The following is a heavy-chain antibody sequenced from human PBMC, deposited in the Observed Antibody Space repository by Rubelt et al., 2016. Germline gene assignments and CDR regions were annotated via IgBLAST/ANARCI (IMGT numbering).Heavy chain of an antibody. CDR2: INHSGST. Sequence: QVQLQQWGAGLLKPSETLSLTCAVYGGSFSGYYWSWIRQPPGKGLEWIGEINHSGSTNYNPSLKGWVTITVDTVRKQFSLKLSSGTAAETAVYYCAGGGAGKGVANWFDPWGQGTLVTVSS. J-gene: IGHJ5*02. CDR3: AGGGAGKGVANWFDP. D-gene: IGHD6-19*01. V-gene: IGHV4-34*01. CDR1: GGSFSGYY.